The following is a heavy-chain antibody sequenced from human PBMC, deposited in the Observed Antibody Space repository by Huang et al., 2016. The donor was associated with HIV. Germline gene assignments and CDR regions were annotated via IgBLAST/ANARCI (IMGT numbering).Heavy chain of an antibody. CDR3: ARDPRIQSWLNFFDY. CDR1: GFSISSYW. Sequence: EVQLVESGGGLVQPGGSLRLSCAASGFSISSYWMHWVRQAPGKGRGWVSRINSDGSSTSYADSVKGRFTISRDNAKNTLYLQRNSLRAEDTAVYYCARDPRIQSWLNFFDYWGQGTLVSVSS. CDR2: INSDGSST. D-gene: IGHD3-22*01. J-gene: IGHJ4*02. V-gene: IGHV3-74*01.